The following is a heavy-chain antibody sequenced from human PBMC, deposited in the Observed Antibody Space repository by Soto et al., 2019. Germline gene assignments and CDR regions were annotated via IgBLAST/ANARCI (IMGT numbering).Heavy chain of an antibody. CDR3: AKDEYTSGWYISYLFDS. D-gene: IGHD6-19*01. CDR2: ISGSGDGT. V-gene: IGHV3-23*01. Sequence: GSQSLSCTASGCGCSSYAMSWVSQAPGKGLEWVSAISGSGDGTYYADSVKGRFTISIDNSKNTLYLQMNSLRAEDTAVYYCAKDEYTSGWYISYLFDSWGQGTLVTVSS. CDR1: GCGCSSYA. J-gene: IGHJ4*02.